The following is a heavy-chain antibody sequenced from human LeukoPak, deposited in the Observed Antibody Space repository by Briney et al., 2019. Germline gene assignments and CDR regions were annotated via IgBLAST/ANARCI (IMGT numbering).Heavy chain of an antibody. Sequence: PGGSLRLSFAASGFTFSIFFLSWFPQPPGKGLGWLPNIAQDGGEKNYVVSVEGRFTISRDNAKNSLYLGMNLLRAEDTAVYYCAREWNIQYSMGVDYWGQGTLVTVSS. J-gene: IGHJ4*02. CDR1: GFTFSIFF. CDR2: IAQDGGEK. D-gene: IGHD3-3*01. V-gene: IGHV3-7*01. CDR3: AREWNIQYSMGVDY.